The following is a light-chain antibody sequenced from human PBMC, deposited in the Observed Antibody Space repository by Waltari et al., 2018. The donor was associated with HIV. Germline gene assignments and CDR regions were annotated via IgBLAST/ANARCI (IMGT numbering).Light chain of an antibody. V-gene: IGLV1-44*01. CDR3: AAWDDSLNGYV. J-gene: IGLJ1*01. Sequence: QSVLTQPPSASGAPGQRVTISCSGRSSNIGSNTVNWYQQLPGTPPNPPFYENNRRPSGVPDRCSGSKSGTSASLGISGLQSEDEADYYCAAWDDSLNGYVFGTGTKVTVL. CDR1: SSNIGSNT. CDR2: ENN.